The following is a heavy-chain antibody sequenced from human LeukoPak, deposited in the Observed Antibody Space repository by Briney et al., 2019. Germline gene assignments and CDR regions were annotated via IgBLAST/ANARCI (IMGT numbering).Heavy chain of an antibody. V-gene: IGHV1-8*01. J-gene: IGHJ4*02. Sequence: SVKLSCTASEYTFTSYDITRVREATGPGLGWLRWMNLNRANTGYVQKFQGRVTITRDTSANTAYMELSSLRSEDMAVYYCARAVKYRSGPLTDLLPYYFDYWGQGTLVTVSS. CDR2: MNLNRANT. D-gene: IGHD6-19*01. CDR1: EYTFTSYD. CDR3: ARAVKYRSGPLTDLLPYYFDY.